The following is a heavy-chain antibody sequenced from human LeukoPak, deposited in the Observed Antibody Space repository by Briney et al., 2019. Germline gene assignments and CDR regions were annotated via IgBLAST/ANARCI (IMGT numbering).Heavy chain of an antibody. CDR1: GGSISGYY. D-gene: IGHD2/OR15-2a*01. CDR2: INHSGST. V-gene: IGHV4-34*01. J-gene: IGHJ2*01. CDR3: AKESNSSDNWYFDL. Sequence: PSETLSLTCTVSGGSISGYYWSWIRQPPGKGLEWIGEINHSGSTNYNPSLKSRVTISVDTSKNQFSLKLSSVTAADTAVYYCAKESNSSDNWYFDLWGRGTLVTVSS.